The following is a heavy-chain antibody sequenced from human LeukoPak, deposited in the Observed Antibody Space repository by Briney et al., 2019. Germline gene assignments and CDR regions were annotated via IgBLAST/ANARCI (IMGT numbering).Heavy chain of an antibody. J-gene: IGHJ4*02. V-gene: IGHV3-23*01. CDR2: ISGSGGST. CDR3: AQCSGGSCYHEYDY. D-gene: IGHD2-15*01. CDR1: GFTFSSYA. Sequence: GGSLRLSCAASGFTFSSYAMSWVRQAPGKGPEWVSAISGSGGSTYYADSVKGRFTISRDNSKNTLYLQMNSLRAEDTAVYYCAQCSGGSCYHEYDYWGQGTLVTVSS.